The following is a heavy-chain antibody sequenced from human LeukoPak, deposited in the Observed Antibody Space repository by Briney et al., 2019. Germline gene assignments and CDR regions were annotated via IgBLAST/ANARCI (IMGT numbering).Heavy chain of an antibody. V-gene: IGHV1-8*01. CDR3: ARGRSGLAAAGTYDY. CDR2: INPNSGRT. Sequence: ASVTVSCNASGYTFTSSDINWVWHGPGQGHEWMGWINPNSGRTGYAQKFQGRVSMTENTSKTTAYMELSSLRFDDTVVYDCARGRSGLAAAGTYDYWGQGTPITVSS. J-gene: IGHJ4*02. D-gene: IGHD6-25*01. CDR1: GYTFTSSD.